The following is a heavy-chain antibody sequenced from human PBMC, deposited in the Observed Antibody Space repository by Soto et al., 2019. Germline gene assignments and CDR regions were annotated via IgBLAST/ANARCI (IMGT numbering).Heavy chain of an antibody. Sequence: ASVKVSCKASGYTFTSYGISWVRQAPGQGLEWMGWISAYNGNTNYAQKLQGRVTMTTDTSTSAAYMELRSLRSDDTAVYYCARGPKCPSYDFWSGCTYYYGMDVWGQGTTVTVSS. V-gene: IGHV1-18*01. CDR1: GYTFTSYG. CDR2: ISAYNGNT. J-gene: IGHJ6*02. CDR3: ARGPKCPSYDFWSGCTYYYGMDV. D-gene: IGHD3-3*01.